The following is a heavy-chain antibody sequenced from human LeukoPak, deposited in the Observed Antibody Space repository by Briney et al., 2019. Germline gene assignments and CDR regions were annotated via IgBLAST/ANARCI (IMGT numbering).Heavy chain of an antibody. V-gene: IGHV3-30-3*01. CDR3: ASFLAYCGGDCYSDFDY. J-gene: IGHJ4*02. CDR2: ISYDGSNK. D-gene: IGHD2-21*02. CDR1: GFTFSSYA. Sequence: PGRSLRLSCAASGFTFSSYAMHWVRQAPGKGLEWVAVISYDGSNKYYADSVKGRFTISRDNSKNTLYLQMNSLRAEDTAMYYCASFLAYCGGDCYSDFDYWGQGTLVTVSS.